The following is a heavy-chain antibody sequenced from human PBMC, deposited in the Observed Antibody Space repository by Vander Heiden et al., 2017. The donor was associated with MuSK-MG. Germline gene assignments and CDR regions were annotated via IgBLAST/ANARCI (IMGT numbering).Heavy chain of an antibody. CDR1: GYSIGSGYY. D-gene: IGHD4-17*01. CDR2: IYHSGST. CDR3: ATVYGDYPNAFDI. V-gene: IGHV4-38-2*01. Sequence: QVQLQESGPGLVKPSETLSLACAVSGYSIGSGYYWGCIRQPPGKGLEWIGSIYHSGSTYYHPSLKSRVTISVDTSKNQFSLKLSSVTAADTAVYYCATVYGDYPNAFDIWGQGTMVTVSS. J-gene: IGHJ3*02.